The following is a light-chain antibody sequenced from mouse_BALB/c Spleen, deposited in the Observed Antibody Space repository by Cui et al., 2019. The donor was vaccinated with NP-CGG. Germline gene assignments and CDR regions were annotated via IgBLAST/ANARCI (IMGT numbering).Light chain of an antibody. CDR2: GTN. CDR1: TAAVTTSNY. CDR3: DLWYSNHWV. Sequence: QAVATQGFSLTTSPGETVTLTCRSSTAAVTTSNYANWVQEKPDHLFTGLIGGTNNRAPGVPARFSGSLIGDKAALTIPGAQTEDEAIYFCDLWYSNHWVFGGGTKLTVL. J-gene: IGLJ1*01. V-gene: IGLV1*01.